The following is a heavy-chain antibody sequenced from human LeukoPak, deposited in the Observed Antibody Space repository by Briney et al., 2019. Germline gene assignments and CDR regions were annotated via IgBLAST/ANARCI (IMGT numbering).Heavy chain of an antibody. D-gene: IGHD2-21*01. J-gene: IGHJ4*02. Sequence: SETPSLTCGVLGVSINDYYWSWIRQSPGKGLEWIGEISHTEGTRYNPSLESRVTMSVGTSENQLSLKLIFVTAADTAVYYCARIRCGHSGSVCYNHWGLGTLVTVSS. CDR1: GVSINDYY. CDR3: ARIRCGHSGSVCYNH. V-gene: IGHV4-34*01. CDR2: ISHTEGT.